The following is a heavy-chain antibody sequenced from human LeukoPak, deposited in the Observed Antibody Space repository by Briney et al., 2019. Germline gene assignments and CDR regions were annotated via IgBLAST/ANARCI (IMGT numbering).Heavy chain of an antibody. D-gene: IGHD2-2*01. CDR3: AKGKYCSSTSCYPLYYFDY. CDR1: GFTFSTYA. CDR2: ISGSGGST. Sequence: GGSLRLSCAASGFTFSTYAMSWVRQAPGKGLEWVSTISGSGGSTYYADSVKGRFTISRDNPKNTPYLQMNSLRAEDTAVYYCAKGKYCSSTSCYPLYYFDYWGQGTLVTVSS. J-gene: IGHJ4*02. V-gene: IGHV3-23*01.